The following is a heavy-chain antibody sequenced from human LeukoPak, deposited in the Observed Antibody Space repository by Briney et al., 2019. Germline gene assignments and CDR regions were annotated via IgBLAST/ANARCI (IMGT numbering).Heavy chain of an antibody. D-gene: IGHD3-10*01. CDR1: GDSSSSGY. CDR2: IYYSGTT. CDR3: ARGDPAGLFDS. V-gene: IGHV4-59*01. J-gene: IGHJ4*02. Sequence: SETLSLTCALSGDSSSSGYWNWIRQPPGKGLEWSGYIYYSGTTNSNPSLESRVTVSVDTSKKYCSLKLTSVTAADTAVYFCARGDPAGLFDSWGQGHLVTVSS.